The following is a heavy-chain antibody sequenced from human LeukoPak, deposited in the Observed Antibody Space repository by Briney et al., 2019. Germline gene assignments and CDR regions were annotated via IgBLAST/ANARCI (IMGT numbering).Heavy chain of an antibody. V-gene: IGHV3-21*01. Sequence: GGSLRLSCAASGFTFSSYTMNWVRQAPGKGLEWVSSISSSSSYIYYADSVKGRFTISRDNSKNTLYLQMNSLRAEDTAVYYCARVYSTPRMGFDYWGQGTLVTVSS. CDR2: ISSSSSYI. D-gene: IGHD4-11*01. CDR3: ARVYSTPRMGFDY. CDR1: GFTFSSYT. J-gene: IGHJ4*02.